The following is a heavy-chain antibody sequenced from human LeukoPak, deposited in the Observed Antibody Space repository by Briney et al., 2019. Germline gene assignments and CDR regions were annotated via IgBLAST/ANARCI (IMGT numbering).Heavy chain of an antibody. Sequence: TGGCLRLSCAASGFPVSNNYMGWVRQAPGKGLEWVSFIYSGGDTKYADSVRGRFTISKDNSKNTLFLQMDSLRAEDTAVYYCARWYCSSTTCYYDYWGQGTLVTVSS. CDR2: IYSGGDT. D-gene: IGHD2-2*01. CDR1: GFPVSNNY. J-gene: IGHJ4*02. V-gene: IGHV3-53*01. CDR3: ARWYCSSTTCYYDY.